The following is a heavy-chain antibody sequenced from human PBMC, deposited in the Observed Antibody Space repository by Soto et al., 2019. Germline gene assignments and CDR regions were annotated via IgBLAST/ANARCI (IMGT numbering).Heavy chain of an antibody. CDR3: ARGVYDYWSGYYAGSGLDV. J-gene: IGHJ6*02. Sequence: QEPLQESGPGLVKPSATLSLTCTVSGDSMSPFYWNWIRQSPGKGLAWIGYIYYSGNTNYNPPLKFRVAISVDTSKNQFYLKLSSVTAADTAVYYCARGVYDYWSGYYAGSGLDVWGQGTTVTVSS. V-gene: IGHV4-59*13. CDR2: IYYSGNT. CDR1: GDSMSPFY. D-gene: IGHD3-3*01.